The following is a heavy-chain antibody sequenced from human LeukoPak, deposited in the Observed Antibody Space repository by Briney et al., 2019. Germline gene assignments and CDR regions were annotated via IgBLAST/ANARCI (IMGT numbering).Heavy chain of an antibody. Sequence: SASGPTLVKPTQTLTLTCTFSGFSLSTSGMCVSWIRQPPGKALEWLARIDWDDDKYYSTSLKTRLTISKDTSKNQVVLTMTNMDPVDTATYYCARSLDYYDSSGYYSQDFDYWGQGTLVTVSS. V-gene: IGHV2-70*11. CDR1: GFSLSTSGMC. D-gene: IGHD3-22*01. J-gene: IGHJ4*02. CDR2: IDWDDDK. CDR3: ARSLDYYDSSGYYSQDFDY.